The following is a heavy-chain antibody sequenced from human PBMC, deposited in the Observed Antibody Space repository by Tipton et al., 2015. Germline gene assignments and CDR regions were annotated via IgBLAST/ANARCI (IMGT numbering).Heavy chain of an antibody. V-gene: IGHV4-39*07. CDR3: ARDRREFGVDN. D-gene: IGHD3-10*01. Sequence: TLSLTCTVSGGSISSGPYYWGWIRQPPGKGLEWMGSIFYRGNTYYNPSVKSRVTISVDTSKNQFSLKLRSVTAAGTAVYYCARDRREFGVDNWGQGTLVTVSS. CDR2: IFYRGNT. CDR1: GGSISSGPYY. J-gene: IGHJ4*02.